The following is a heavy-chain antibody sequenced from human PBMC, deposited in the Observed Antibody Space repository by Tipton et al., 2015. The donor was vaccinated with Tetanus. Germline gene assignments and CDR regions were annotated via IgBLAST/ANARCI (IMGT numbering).Heavy chain of an antibody. Sequence: LRLSCAVSGGSISSGDYSWSWIRQPPGMALEWIGTVYYDGSPYYNSSLKSRLTISVDTSKRQFFLRLASVTAADTAIYYCAKQADNWFDPWGQGTLVTVSS. J-gene: IGHJ5*02. CDR1: GGSISSGDYS. CDR2: VYYDGSP. V-gene: IGHV4-30-2*03. CDR3: AKQADNWFDP.